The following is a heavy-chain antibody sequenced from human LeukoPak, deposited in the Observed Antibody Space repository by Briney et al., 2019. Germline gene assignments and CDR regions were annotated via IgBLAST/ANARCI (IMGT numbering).Heavy chain of an antibody. CDR3: ARREMPTNLGY. J-gene: IGHJ4*02. D-gene: IGHD5-24*01. CDR2: IYYSGST. Sequence: PSETLSLTCTVSGGSIRSSSYYWGWIRQPPGKGLEWIGIIYYSGSTYYNPSLKSRLTISVDTSKNQFSLKLSSVAAADTAVYYCARREMPTNLGYWGQGTLVTVSS. CDR1: GGSIRSSSYY. V-gene: IGHV4-39*01.